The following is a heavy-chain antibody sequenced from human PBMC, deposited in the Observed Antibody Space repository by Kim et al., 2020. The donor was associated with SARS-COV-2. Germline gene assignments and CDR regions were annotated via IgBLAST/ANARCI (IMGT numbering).Heavy chain of an antibody. Sequence: GGSLRLSCAASGFTFDDYAMHWVRQAPGKGLEWVSGISWNSGRTGYADSVKGRFTISRDNAKNSLYLQMNSLRAEDTALYYCAKGYSSSIVYNWFDPWGQGTLVTVSS. CDR2: ISWNSGRT. J-gene: IGHJ5*02. V-gene: IGHV3-9*01. CDR1: GFTFDDYA. D-gene: IGHD6-13*01. CDR3: AKGYSSSIVYNWFDP.